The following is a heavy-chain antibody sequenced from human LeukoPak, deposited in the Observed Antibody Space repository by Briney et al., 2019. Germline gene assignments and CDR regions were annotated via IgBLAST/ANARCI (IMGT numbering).Heavy chain of an antibody. CDR3: ARARYNSSPDY. D-gene: IGHD6-13*01. CDR1: GFTFSSYE. Sequence: GGSLRLSCAASGFTFSSYEMNWVRQAPGKGLEWVSYISSSGSTIYYADSVKGRFTISRDNVKNSLYLQMNSLRAEDTAVYYCARARYNSSPDYWGQGTLVTVSS. J-gene: IGHJ4*02. CDR2: ISSSGSTI. V-gene: IGHV3-48*03.